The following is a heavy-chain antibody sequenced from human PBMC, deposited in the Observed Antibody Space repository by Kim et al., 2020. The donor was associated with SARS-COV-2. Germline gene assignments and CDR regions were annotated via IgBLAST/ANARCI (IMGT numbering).Heavy chain of an antibody. J-gene: IGHJ6*02. CDR1: GFTFSSYG. V-gene: IGHV3-33*01. D-gene: IGHD3-10*01. Sequence: GGSLRLSCAASGFTFSSYGMHWVRQAPGKGLEWVAVXWYDGSNKYYADSVKGRFTISSXNSKNTLYLQMNSLRAEDTAVYYCARGISNVLLWFGALQYGLPCYYGMDVWGQGTTVTVSS. CDR2: XWYDGSNK. CDR3: ARGISNVLLWFGALQYGLPCYYGMDV.